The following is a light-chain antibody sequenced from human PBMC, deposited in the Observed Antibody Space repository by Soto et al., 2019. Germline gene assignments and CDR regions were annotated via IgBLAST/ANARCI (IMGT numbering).Light chain of an antibody. CDR3: QQRSDWPPIT. CDR2: DAS. V-gene: IGKV3-11*01. Sequence: EIVLTQSPATLSLSPGERATLSCRASQGVSSFLAWYQHKPGQAPRLLIYDASNRATGVPARFSGSGSGTDFTHTISSLEPEDFAVYYCQQRSDWPPITFGQGTRLEIK. CDR1: QGVSSF. J-gene: IGKJ5*01.